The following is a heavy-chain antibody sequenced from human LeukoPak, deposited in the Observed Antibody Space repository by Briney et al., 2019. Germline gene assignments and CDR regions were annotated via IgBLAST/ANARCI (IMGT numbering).Heavy chain of an antibody. Sequence: ASVKVSCKASGYTFTSYDINWVRQAPGQGLEWMAWMNPNSGNIGYAQKFQGRVTITRSTSMTTSYMELSSLRSEDTAVYYCARGRYYDVWTGYYTDYWGQGTLVTVSS. V-gene: IGHV1-8*03. CDR3: ARGRYYDVWTGYYTDY. CDR1: GYTFTSYD. J-gene: IGHJ4*02. CDR2: MNPNSGNI. D-gene: IGHD3-3*01.